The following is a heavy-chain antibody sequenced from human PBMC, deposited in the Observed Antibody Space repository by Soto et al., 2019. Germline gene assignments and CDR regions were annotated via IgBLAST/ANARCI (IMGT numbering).Heavy chain of an antibody. CDR3: TRHSVDY. Sequence: EVQLVESGGGLVQPGGSLKLSCAASGFTFSDAALHWVRQASGKGLEWVGRIRAKAYSYATAYAASVKGRFTISRDDSKNTAYMQMNSLKTEDTAVYYCTRHSVDYWGHGTLVTVSS. CDR2: IRAKAYSYAT. V-gene: IGHV3-73*01. J-gene: IGHJ4*01. CDR1: GFTFSDAA.